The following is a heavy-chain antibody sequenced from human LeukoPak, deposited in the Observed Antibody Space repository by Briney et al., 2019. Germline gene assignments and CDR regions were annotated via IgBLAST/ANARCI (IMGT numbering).Heavy chain of an antibody. Sequence: GGSLRLSCAASGFTFSSYAMHWVRQAPGKGLEWVAVISYDGSNKYYADSVKGRFTISRDNSKNTLYLQMNSLRAEDTAVYYCAKKDSMDVWGQGTTVTVSS. CDR2: ISYDGSNK. CDR3: AKKDSMDV. CDR1: GFTFSSYA. V-gene: IGHV3-30*04. J-gene: IGHJ6*02.